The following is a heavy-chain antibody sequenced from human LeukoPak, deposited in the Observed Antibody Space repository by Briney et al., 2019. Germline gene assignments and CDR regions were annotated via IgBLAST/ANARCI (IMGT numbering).Heavy chain of an antibody. D-gene: IGHD4-17*01. Sequence: GGSLRLSCAASGFTFSSYAMSWVRQAPGKGLEWVSAISGSGGSTYYADSVKGRFTISRDNSKNTLYLQMNSLRAEDTAVYYCAKDPYHDYGEGYYFDYWGQGTLVTVSS. CDR3: AKDPYHDYGEGYYFDY. J-gene: IGHJ4*02. CDR2: ISGSGGST. CDR1: GFTFSSYA. V-gene: IGHV3-23*01.